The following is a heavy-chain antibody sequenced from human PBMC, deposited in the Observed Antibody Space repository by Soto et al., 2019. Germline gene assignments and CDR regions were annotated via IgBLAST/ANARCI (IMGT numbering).Heavy chain of an antibody. D-gene: IGHD2-2*01. CDR1: GGSFSGHF. CDR3: ARLGGYCSSTSCSGYYGMDV. Sequence: SETLSLTCAVYGGSFSGHFCSWVRQPPGKGLEWIGEINYSGTTNYNPSLESRVTVSVDTSKNQFTLKLTSVTAADTAVYYCARLGGYCSSTSCSGYYGMDVWGQGNTVTVSS. CDR2: INYSGTT. J-gene: IGHJ6*02. V-gene: IGHV4-34*01.